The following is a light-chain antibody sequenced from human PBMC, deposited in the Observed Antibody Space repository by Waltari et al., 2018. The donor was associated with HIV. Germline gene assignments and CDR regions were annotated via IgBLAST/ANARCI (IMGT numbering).Light chain of an antibody. CDR2: DVS. CDR1: ISDVGTYNY. Sequence: QSALTQPASVSGSPGQSITISCNGTISDVGTYNYVSWYQQYPGKAPNLMIYDVSNRPSGVSNRFSGSKSGNTASLTISGLQAEDEADYYCRSYTTNSTWVFGGGTKLTVL. J-gene: IGLJ2*01. V-gene: IGLV2-14*03. CDR3: RSYTTNSTWV.